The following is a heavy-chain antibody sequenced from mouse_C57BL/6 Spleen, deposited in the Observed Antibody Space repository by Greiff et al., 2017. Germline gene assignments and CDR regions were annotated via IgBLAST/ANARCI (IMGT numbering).Heavy chain of an antibody. V-gene: IGHV1-18*01. CDR3: ARLGSGPAWFAD. D-gene: IGHD1-3*01. CDR1: GYTFTDYN. J-gene: IGHJ3*01. Sequence: EVQLQESGPELVKPGASVKIPCKASGYTFTDYNMDWVKQSHGKSLEWIGDINPNNGGTIYNQKFKGKATLTVDKSSSTAYMELRSLTSEDTAVDYFARLGSGPAWFADWGQGTLVTVSA. CDR2: INPNNGGT.